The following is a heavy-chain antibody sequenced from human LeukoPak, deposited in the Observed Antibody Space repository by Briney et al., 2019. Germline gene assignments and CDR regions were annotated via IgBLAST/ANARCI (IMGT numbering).Heavy chain of an antibody. V-gene: IGHV1-8*02. D-gene: IGHD3-10*01. CDR2: MNPNSGNT. CDR3: ARGRPYGSRITWFDP. CDR1: GGTFSSYA. J-gene: IGHJ5*02. Sequence: ASVKVSCKASGGTFSSYAISWVRQATGQGLEWMGWMNPNSGNTGYAQKFQGRVTMTRNTSISTAYMELSSLRSEDTAVYYCARGRPYGSRITWFDPWGQGTLVTVSS.